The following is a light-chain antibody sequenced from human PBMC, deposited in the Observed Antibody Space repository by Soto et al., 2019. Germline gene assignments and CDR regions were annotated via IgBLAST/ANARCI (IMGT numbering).Light chain of an antibody. CDR1: SADVGTSNF. Sequence: QSALTQPASVSGSPGQSITISCTGISADVGTSNFVSWYQHHPGKAPRLILYDVTNRPSGVSNRFSGSKSGNTASLTISGLQAEDEADYYCSSFTSSITYVFGTGTKVTVL. J-gene: IGLJ1*01. CDR2: DVT. V-gene: IGLV2-14*01. CDR3: SSFTSSITYV.